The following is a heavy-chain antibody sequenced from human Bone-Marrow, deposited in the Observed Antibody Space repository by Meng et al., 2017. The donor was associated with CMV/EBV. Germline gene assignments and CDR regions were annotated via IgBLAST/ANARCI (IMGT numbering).Heavy chain of an antibody. CDR1: GYTFTGYY. D-gene: IGHD3-22*01. J-gene: IGHJ4*02. CDR2: INPNSGDT. Sequence: ASVKVSCKASGYTFTGYYIQWVRQAPGQGLEWMGWINPNSGDTNSEQRFQGRVTMTRDTSISTAYMEWSRLTVDDTAVYYCATGGASSGYFVYWGQGTLVTVSS. CDR3: ATGGASSGYFVY. V-gene: IGHV1-2*02.